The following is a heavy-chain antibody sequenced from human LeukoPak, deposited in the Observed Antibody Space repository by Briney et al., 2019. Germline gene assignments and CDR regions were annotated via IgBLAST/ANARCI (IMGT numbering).Heavy chain of an antibody. CDR3: AKDHCSSTSCYPDY. CDR2: ISWNSGSI. D-gene: IGHD2-2*01. J-gene: IGHJ4*02. V-gene: IGHV3-9*01. Sequence: SLRLSCAASGFTFDDYAMHWVRQAPGKGLEWVSGISWNSGSIGYADSVKGRFTISRDNAKNSLYLQMNSLRAEDTALYYCAKDHCSSTSCYPDYWGQGTLVTVSS. CDR1: GFTFDDYA.